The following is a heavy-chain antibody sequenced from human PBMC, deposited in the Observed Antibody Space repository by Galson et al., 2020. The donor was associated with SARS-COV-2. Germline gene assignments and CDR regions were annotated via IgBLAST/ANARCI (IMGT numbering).Heavy chain of an antibody. D-gene: IGHD5-12*01. J-gene: IGHJ5*01. CDR1: GFSFSTSS. CDR3: VRDTKKRGYSGFGKEFDL. CDR2: ISDSSAYI. Sequence: AGGSPRLSCAASGFSFSTSSMNWVRQAPGKGPEWVSSISDSSAYIYDADSVRGRFTISRDNAKSLLFLQMNSLIVADTAVYYCVRDTKKRGYSGFGKEFDLWGQGVLVTVSS. V-gene: IGHV3-21*06.